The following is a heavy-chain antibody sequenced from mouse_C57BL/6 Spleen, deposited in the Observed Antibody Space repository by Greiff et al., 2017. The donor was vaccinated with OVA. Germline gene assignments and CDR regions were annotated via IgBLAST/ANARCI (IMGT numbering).Heavy chain of an antibody. CDR2: IYPGDGDT. V-gene: IGHV1-82*01. J-gene: IGHJ4*01. Sequence: VQLVESGPELVKPGASVKISCKASGYAFSSSWMNWVKQRPGKGLEWIGRIYPGDGDTNYNGKFKGKATLTADKSSSTAYMQLSSLTSEDSAVYFCARWLHYAMDYWGQGTSVTVSS. CDR1: GYAFSSSW. D-gene: IGHD2-2*01. CDR3: ARWLHYAMDY.